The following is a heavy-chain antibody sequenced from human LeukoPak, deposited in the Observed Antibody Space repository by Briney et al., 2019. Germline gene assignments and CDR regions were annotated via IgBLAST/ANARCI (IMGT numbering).Heavy chain of an antibody. CDR1: GFTFSSYA. J-gene: IGHJ4*02. V-gene: IGHV3-23*01. CDR3: AKSSLWELRTYYFDY. Sequence: GGSLRLSCAASGFTFSSYAMSWVRQAPGKGLEWVWAISGSGGSKYYGDFVKGRFTIFGENSKNTLYLQLNSLSADDTAVYYCAKSSLWELRTYYFDYWGQGTLVTVSS. D-gene: IGHD1-26*01. CDR2: ISGSGGSK.